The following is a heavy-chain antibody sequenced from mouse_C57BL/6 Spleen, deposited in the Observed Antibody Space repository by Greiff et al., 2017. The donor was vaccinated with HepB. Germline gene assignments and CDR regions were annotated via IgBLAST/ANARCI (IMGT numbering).Heavy chain of an antibody. J-gene: IGHJ2*01. D-gene: IGHD3-3*01. CDR3: ARGKGGREGYYFDY. CDR2: IYPRSGNT. Sequence: VQLQQSGAELARPGASVKLSCKASGYTFTSYGISWVKQRTGQGLEWIGEIYPRSGNTYYNEKFKGKATLTADKSSSTAYMELRSLTSEDSAVYFCARGKGGREGYYFDYWGQGTTLTVSS. V-gene: IGHV1-81*01. CDR1: GYTFTSYG.